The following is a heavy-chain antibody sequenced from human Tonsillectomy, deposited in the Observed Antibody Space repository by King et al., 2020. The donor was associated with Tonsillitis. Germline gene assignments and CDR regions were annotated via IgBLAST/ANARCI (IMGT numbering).Heavy chain of an antibody. D-gene: IGHD3-10*01. Sequence: VQLQQWGAGLLKPSETLSLTCAVYGGSFSDYYWSWIRQPPGKGLEWIGETNHSGSTNYNPSLKSRVTISVDTSKNQFSLKVSSVTAADTAVYYCASISEGHYHGTCAHNASNCFDPRGQGTLVIVSS. CDR2: TNHSGST. CDR1: GGSFSDYY. V-gene: IGHV4-34*01. J-gene: IGHJ5*02. CDR3: ASISEGHYHGTCAHNASNCFDP.